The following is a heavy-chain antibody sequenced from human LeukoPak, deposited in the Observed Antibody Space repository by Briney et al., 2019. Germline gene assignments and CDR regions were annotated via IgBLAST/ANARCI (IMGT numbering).Heavy chain of an antibody. CDR2: ISSSGSTI. CDR3: ARESTAVGEYYFDY. D-gene: IGHD3-16*01. CDR1: GFTFSSYE. V-gene: IGHV3-48*03. Sequence: GGSLRLSCAASGFTFSSYEMNWVRRAPGKGLEWVSYISSSGSTIYYADSVKGRFTISRDNAKNTLYLQMNSLRAEDLAVYYCARESTAVGEYYFDYWGQGTLVAVSS. J-gene: IGHJ4*02.